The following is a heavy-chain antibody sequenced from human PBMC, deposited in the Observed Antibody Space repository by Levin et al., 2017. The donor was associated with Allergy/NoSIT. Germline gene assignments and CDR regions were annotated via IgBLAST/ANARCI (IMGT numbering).Heavy chain of an antibody. CDR3: ATPACSASTCYRVLLDF. V-gene: IGHV3-23*01. CDR2: ILDSGTTT. D-gene: IGHD2-2*02. Sequence: GGSLRLSCAASGFTFSSYAMSWVRLPPGKGLEWVSTILDSGTTTFYADSVKGRFTISRDNFKNTLSLQMNGLTAEDTALYYCATPACSASTCYRVLLDFWGRGPLVTVSS. CDR1: GFTFSSYA. J-gene: IGHJ4*02.